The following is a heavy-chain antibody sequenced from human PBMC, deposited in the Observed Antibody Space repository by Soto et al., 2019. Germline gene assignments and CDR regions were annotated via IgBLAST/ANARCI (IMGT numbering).Heavy chain of an antibody. CDR3: ARDPGYCTNGVCPIFDF. D-gene: IGHD2-8*01. J-gene: IGHJ4*02. Sequence: LSLTCTVSGDSVTNYFWSWMRQPPGKGLEWIGHMYHGGRTNYSPSLKSRVTMSLDSSKNQFSLNLSSVTAADTAVYFCARDPGYCTNGVCPIFDFWAQGVLVTVSS. V-gene: IGHV4-59*02. CDR2: MYHGGRT. CDR1: GDSVTNYF.